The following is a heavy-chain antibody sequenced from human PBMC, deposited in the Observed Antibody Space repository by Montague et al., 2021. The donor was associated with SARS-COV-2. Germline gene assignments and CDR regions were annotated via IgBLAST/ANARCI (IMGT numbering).Heavy chain of an antibody. D-gene: IGHD3-22*01. CDR2: ISFDGSSK. CDR1: GFTFSSHP. CDR3: ARGRQWLVLGQVDY. J-gene: IGHJ4*02. Sequence: SRRLSLSASGFTFSSHPMHWVRQAPGNGLEWVAVISFDGSSKYYVDSMKGRLTIPRDNSKNTLFLQMNSLRVEDTAVYYCARGRQWLVLGQVDYWGQGTLVTVSS. V-gene: IGHV3-30*04.